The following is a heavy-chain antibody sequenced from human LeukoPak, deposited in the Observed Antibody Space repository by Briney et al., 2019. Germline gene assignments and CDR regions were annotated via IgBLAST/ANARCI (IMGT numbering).Heavy chain of an antibody. CDR3: ARDRTGTTFDDAFDI. Sequence: SGGSLRLSCAASGFTFSSYAMSWVRQAPGKGLEWVSAISGSGGSTYYADSVKGRFTISRDNAKNSLYLQMNSLRAEDTAVYYCARDRTGTTFDDAFDIWGQGTMVTVSS. CDR1: GFTFSSYA. D-gene: IGHD1-7*01. V-gene: IGHV3-23*01. J-gene: IGHJ3*02. CDR2: ISGSGGST.